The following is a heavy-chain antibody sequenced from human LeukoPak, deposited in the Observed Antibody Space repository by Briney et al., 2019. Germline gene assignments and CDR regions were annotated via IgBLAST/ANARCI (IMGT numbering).Heavy chain of an antibody. CDR3: ARLFGSGFGKYYFDY. Sequence: GGSLRLSCAASGFTFSSYAMECVRQAPGKGLEWVSSISSGSSHIYYADSVKGRFTISRDDAKKSLSLQMNSLTADDTAVYYCARLFGSGFGKYYFDYWGQGTLVTVSS. V-gene: IGHV3-21*01. J-gene: IGHJ4*02. D-gene: IGHD3-10*01. CDR1: GFTFSSYA. CDR2: ISSGSSHI.